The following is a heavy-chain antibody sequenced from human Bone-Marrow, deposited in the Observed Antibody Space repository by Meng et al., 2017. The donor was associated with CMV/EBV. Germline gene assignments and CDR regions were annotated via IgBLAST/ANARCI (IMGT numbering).Heavy chain of an antibody. V-gene: IGHV3-33*06. Sequence: GESLKISCAASGFTFSSYGMHWVRQAPGKGLEWVAVIWYDGSNKYYADSVKGRFTISRDNSKNTLYLQMNSLRAEDTAVYYCAKDYKYQRGMYVWGQGTTVTVSS. CDR1: GFTFSSYG. CDR3: AKDYKYQRGMYV. J-gene: IGHJ6*02. CDR2: IWYDGSNK. D-gene: IGHD2-2*01.